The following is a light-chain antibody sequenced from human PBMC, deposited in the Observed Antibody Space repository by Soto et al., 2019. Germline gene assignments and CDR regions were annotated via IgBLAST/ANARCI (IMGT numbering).Light chain of an antibody. CDR2: DVT. V-gene: IGLV2-11*01. CDR1: SSDVGAHNY. Sequence: QSVLTQARAVSGSPGQSVTISCTGTSSDVGAHNYVSWYQQHPGKAPKLIIYDVTKWPSGVPDRFSGSKSGNTASLTISGIQADDEADYYCFSYAGTSSSYVFGTGTKVTVL. CDR3: FSYAGTSSSYV. J-gene: IGLJ1*01.